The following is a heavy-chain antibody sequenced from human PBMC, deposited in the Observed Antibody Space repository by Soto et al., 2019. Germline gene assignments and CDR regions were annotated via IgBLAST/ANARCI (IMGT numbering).Heavy chain of an antibody. V-gene: IGHV1-69*13. D-gene: IGHD3-22*01. CDR1: GVSFSRNT. CDR2: IMPIFGSA. CDR3: ARQFDSDTTGYYYAY. Sequence: SVEVSCKASGVSFSRNTIIWLRQAPGQGLEWMGGIMPIFGSANYAQKFQGRVTITADENTRTVYMELSRLRSEDTAVYYCARQFDSDTTGYYYAYWGQGTLVNVSS. J-gene: IGHJ4*02.